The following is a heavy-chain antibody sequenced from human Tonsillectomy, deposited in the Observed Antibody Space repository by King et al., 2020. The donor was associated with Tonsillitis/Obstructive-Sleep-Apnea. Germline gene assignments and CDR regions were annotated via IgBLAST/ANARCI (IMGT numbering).Heavy chain of an antibody. Sequence: QLQESGPGLVKPSQTLSLTCTVSGGSISSGGYYWSWIRQHPGKGLEWIGCIYYRGNTNYNPSPKSRLTISVDTSKNQFSLKLSSVTPADTAVYYCARGTTVKSFDYWGQGTLVTVSS. CDR2: IYYRGNT. CDR1: GGSISSGGYY. V-gene: IGHV4-31*03. J-gene: IGHJ4*02. D-gene: IGHD4-17*01. CDR3: ARGTTVKSFDY.